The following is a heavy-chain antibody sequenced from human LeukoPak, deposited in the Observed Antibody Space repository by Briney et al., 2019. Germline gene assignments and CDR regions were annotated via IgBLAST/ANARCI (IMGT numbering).Heavy chain of an antibody. CDR3: ARDGALTYCSSTSCLREFYYYYYYMDV. Sequence: ASVKVSCKVSGYTLTELSMHWVRQAPGKGLEWMGGFDPEDGETIYAQKFQGRVTMTEDTSTDTAYMELSSLRSEDTAVYYCARDGALTYCSSTSCLREFYYYYYYMDVWGKGTTVTVSS. CDR2: FDPEDGET. D-gene: IGHD2-2*01. J-gene: IGHJ6*03. V-gene: IGHV1-24*01. CDR1: GYTLTELS.